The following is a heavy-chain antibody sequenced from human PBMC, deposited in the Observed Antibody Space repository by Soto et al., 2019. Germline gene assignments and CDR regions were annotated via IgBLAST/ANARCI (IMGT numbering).Heavy chain of an antibody. D-gene: IGHD2-2*01. CDR3: VRDPSPRHGFDI. CDR2: INFSGVTV. V-gene: IGHV3-11*01. Sequence: VQLVESGGGLVEPGGSLRLSCEASGFPFSDHYMNWIRQAPGKGLEWISYINFSGVTVSYAASVKGRVTISRAHAKNSIYLQMSRLTAEDTAMYYCVRDPSPRHGFDIWGQGKMVSVSS. J-gene: IGHJ3*02. CDR1: GFPFSDHY.